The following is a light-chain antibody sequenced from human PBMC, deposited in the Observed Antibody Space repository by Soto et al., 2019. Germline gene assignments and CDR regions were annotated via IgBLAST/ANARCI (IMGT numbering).Light chain of an antibody. Sequence: DIQMTQSPSSLSASVGDRVTITCRASQSIGSYLKWYQQRPGKPPKLLIYAASGLQSGVPSTFSGSGSGTDFTLTISSLQREDFATYYCQQSYSTPSFGGGTKVEIK. CDR2: AAS. CDR1: QSIGSY. J-gene: IGKJ4*01. CDR3: QQSYSTPS. V-gene: IGKV1-39*01.